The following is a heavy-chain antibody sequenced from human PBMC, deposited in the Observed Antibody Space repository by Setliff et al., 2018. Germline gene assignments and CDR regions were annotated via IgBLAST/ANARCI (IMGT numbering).Heavy chain of an antibody. CDR1: GYTLSRHY. J-gene: IGHJ4*02. Sequence: ASVMVSCKATGYTLSRHYMHWARQAPGQGLEWVGIINPGGGSASIVQKFQGRVTMTSDTATSTVYMEFTGLTSEDTAVYYCARGGVAAAGRKGVFEHWGQGTLVTVSS. V-gene: IGHV1-46*01. CDR3: ARGGVAAAGRKGVFEH. CDR2: INPGGGSA. D-gene: IGHD6-13*01.